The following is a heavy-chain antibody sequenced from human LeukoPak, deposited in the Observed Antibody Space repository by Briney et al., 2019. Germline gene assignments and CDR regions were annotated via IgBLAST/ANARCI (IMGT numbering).Heavy chain of an antibody. J-gene: IGHJ4*02. Sequence: GGSLRLSCAASGFTFSSYGMHWVRQAPGKGLEWVAFIRYDGSNKYYADSVKGRFTNSRDNSKNTLYLQMNSLRAEDTAVYYCAKDASRYCSGGSCYSADYWGQGTLVTVSS. CDR3: AKDASRYCSGGSCYSADY. D-gene: IGHD2-15*01. CDR1: GFTFSSYG. V-gene: IGHV3-30*02. CDR2: IRYDGSNK.